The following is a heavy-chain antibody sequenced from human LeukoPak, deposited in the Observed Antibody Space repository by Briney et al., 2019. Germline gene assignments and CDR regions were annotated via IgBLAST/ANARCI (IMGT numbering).Heavy chain of an antibody. V-gene: IGHV3-21*01. D-gene: IGHD4-17*01. J-gene: IGHJ4*02. CDR1: GFTFSSYS. Sequence: GGSLRLSCAASGFTFSSYSMNWVRQAPGKGLEWVSSISSSSSYIYYADSVKGRFTISRDNAKNSLYLQMNSLRAEDTAVYYCAKDSRWTTRSLFDYWGQGTLVTVSS. CDR3: AKDSRWTTRSLFDY. CDR2: ISSSSSYI.